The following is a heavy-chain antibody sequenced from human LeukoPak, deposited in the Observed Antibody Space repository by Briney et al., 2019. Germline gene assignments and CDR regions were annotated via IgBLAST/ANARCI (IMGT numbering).Heavy chain of an antibody. CDR2: IYHSGNT. CDR1: GDSISYYY. CDR3: ARRDVGATIDY. V-gene: IGHV4-59*01. Sequence: KPSETLSLTCTVSGDSISYYYWSWIRQPPGKGLEWIGYIYHSGNTNYNPSLKSRVTISVDTSRNQFSLKLSSVTAADTAVYYCARRDVGATIDYWGQGTLVTVSS. D-gene: IGHD1-26*01. J-gene: IGHJ4*02.